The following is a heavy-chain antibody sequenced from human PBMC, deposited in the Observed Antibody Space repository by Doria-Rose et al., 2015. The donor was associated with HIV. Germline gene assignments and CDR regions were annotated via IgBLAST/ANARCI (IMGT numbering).Heavy chain of an antibody. CDR1: GASVSSRGYY. V-gene: IGHV4-31*03. J-gene: IGHJ4*02. CDR2: TYYTGTS. D-gene: IGHD3-3*01. Sequence: VKPSETLSLTCSVSGASVSSRGYYWNWIRQVPGKGLESLGYTYYTGTSDYSPSLKSRLNMAVGTSKNQFSLKLSFVTVADTAVYYCARMGSYRELDYWGQGALVIVSA. CDR3: ARMGSYRELDY.